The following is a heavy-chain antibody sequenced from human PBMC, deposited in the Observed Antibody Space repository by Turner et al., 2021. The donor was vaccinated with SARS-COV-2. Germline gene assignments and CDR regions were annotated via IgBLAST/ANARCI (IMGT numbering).Heavy chain of an antibody. CDR3: ARGSYTNWDWYFDL. CDR2: VSFSGNT. V-gene: IGHV4-59*02. CDR1: GASVNDHY. J-gene: IGHJ2*01. Sequence: QVQLQESGPGLVKPSEILSLSCTVSGASVNDHYWSWVRQAPGKGLESITYVSFSGNTHHNPSLKSRITLSLDASRNQFSLKMTSVTAADTAVYYCARGSYTNWDWYFDLWGRGTLVNVSS. D-gene: IGHD7-27*01.